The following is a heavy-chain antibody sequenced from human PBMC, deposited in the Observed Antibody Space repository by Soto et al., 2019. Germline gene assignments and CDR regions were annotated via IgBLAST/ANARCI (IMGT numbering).Heavy chain of an antibody. D-gene: IGHD3-22*01. V-gene: IGHV4-34*01. CDR1: GGSFSGYY. J-gene: IGHJ6*02. CDR3: ARGPHYYDSSGYLWGRDYYYYGMDV. CDR2: INHSGST. Sequence: PSETLSLTCAVYGGSFSGYYWSWIRQPPGMGLEWIGEINHSGSTNYNPSLKSRVTISVDTSKNQFSLKLSSVTAADTAVYYCARGPHYYDSSGYLWGRDYYYYGMDVWGQGTTVTVSS.